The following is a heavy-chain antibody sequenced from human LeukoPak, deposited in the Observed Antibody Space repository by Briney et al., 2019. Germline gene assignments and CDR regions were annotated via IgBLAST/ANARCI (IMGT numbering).Heavy chain of an antibody. Sequence: PSETLSLTCGVSGGSFSGYYWNWIRQAPGKGLEWLGEVQHSGRINYNPSLKSRVTMSLDTSKNRFSLKLSSVTAADTGVYYCATESSEYYEDYWGQGTLVIVSS. CDR2: VQHSGRI. CDR1: GGSFSGYY. J-gene: IGHJ4*02. D-gene: IGHD3-22*01. V-gene: IGHV4-34*01. CDR3: ATESSEYYEDY.